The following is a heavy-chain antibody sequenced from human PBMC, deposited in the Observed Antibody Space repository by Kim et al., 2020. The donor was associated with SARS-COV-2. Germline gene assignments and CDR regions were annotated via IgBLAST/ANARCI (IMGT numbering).Heavy chain of an antibody. CDR1: GFTFGDYA. V-gene: IGHV3-49*04. Sequence: GGSLRLSCTASGFTFGDYAMSWVRQAPGKGLEWVGFIRSKAYGGTTEYAASVKGRFTISRDDSKSIAYLQMNSLKTEDTAVYYCTAKLERAPDYYFDYWGQGTLVTVSS. D-gene: IGHD1-1*01. CDR3: TAKLERAPDYYFDY. J-gene: IGHJ4*02. CDR2: IRSKAYGGTT.